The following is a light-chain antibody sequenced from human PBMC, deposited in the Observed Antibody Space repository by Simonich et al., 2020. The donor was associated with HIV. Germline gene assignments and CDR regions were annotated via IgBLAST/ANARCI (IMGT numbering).Light chain of an antibody. J-gene: IGKJ4*01. CDR3: QQYDNLPPLT. CDR2: DAS. Sequence: DIQMTQSPSSVSASVGDRVTITCRASQGISSLLAWYQQKPGKAPKLLIYDASNLETGVPSRCSGSVSGTDFTFTISSLQPEDIATYYCQQYDNLPPLTFGGGTKVEIK. V-gene: IGKV1-33*01. CDR1: QGISSL.